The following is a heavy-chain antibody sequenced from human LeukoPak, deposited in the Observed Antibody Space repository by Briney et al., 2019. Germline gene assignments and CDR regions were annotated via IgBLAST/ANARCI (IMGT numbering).Heavy chain of an antibody. D-gene: IGHD4-11*01. Sequence: GGSLRRSCAASGFTFSSYEMNWVRQAPGKGLEWVSYISSSGSTIYYADSVKGRFTISRDNAKNSLYLQMNSLRAEDTAVYYCARESTTVTGYFDYWGQGTLVTVSS. J-gene: IGHJ4*02. CDR2: ISSSGSTI. V-gene: IGHV3-48*03. CDR3: ARESTTVTGYFDY. CDR1: GFTFSSYE.